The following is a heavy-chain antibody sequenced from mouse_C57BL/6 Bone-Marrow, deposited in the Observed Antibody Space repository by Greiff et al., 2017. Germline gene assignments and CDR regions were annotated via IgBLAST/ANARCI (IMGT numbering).Heavy chain of an antibody. CDR3: ANLLLLAY. V-gene: IGHV1-18*01. J-gene: IGHJ3*01. CDR1: GYTFTDYN. D-gene: IGHD1-1*01. Sequence: VQLQQSGPELVKPGASVKIPCKASGYTFTDYNMDWVKQSHGKSLEWIGDINPNNGGTIYNQKFKSKATLTVDTSSSTAYMQLSSLTSEDSAVYYCANLLLLAYWGQGTLVTVSA. CDR2: INPNNGGT.